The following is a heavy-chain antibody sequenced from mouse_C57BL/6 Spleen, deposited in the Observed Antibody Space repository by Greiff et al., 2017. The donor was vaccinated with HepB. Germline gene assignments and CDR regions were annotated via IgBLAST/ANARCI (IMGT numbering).Heavy chain of an antibody. CDR2: INPNNGGT. CDR3: ARDHYYGSSYGYVDV. D-gene: IGHD1-1*01. J-gene: IGHJ1*03. V-gene: IGHV1-26*01. Sequence: EVQLQQSGPELVKPGASVKISCKASGYTFTDYYMNWVKQSHGKSLEWIGDINPNNGGTSYNQKFKGKATLTVDKSSSTAYMELRSLTSEDSAVYYCARDHYYGSSYGYVDVWGTGTTVTVSS. CDR1: GYTFTDYY.